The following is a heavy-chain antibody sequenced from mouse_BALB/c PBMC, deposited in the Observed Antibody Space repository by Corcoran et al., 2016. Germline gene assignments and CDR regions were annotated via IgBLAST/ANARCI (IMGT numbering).Heavy chain of an antibody. V-gene: IGHV14-3*02. CDR1: GFNIKDTS. Sequence: EVQLQQSGAELVKPGASVKLSCTASGFNIKDTSLHWVKQRPEQGLGWIGRIDPANGNTKYDPKFQGKATITADTSSNTAYLQLSSLTSEDTAVYYCANWDWYFDVWGAGTTVTVSS. D-gene: IGHD4-1*01. J-gene: IGHJ1*01. CDR3: ANWDWYFDV. CDR2: IDPANGNT.